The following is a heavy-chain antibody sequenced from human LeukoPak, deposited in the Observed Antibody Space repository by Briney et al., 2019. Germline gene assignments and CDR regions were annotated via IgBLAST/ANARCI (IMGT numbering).Heavy chain of an antibody. J-gene: IGHJ4*02. V-gene: IGHV4-4*07. Sequence: KPSETLSLTCTVSGGSIRSYYWSWIRQPAEKGLEWIGRIYISGSTNYNPSLKSRVTMSVDTSKNQLSLKLSSVTAADTAMYYCARAPEFSSGWLLDYWGQGTLVTVSS. CDR1: GGSIRSYY. D-gene: IGHD6-19*01. CDR2: IYISGST. CDR3: ARAPEFSSGWLLDY.